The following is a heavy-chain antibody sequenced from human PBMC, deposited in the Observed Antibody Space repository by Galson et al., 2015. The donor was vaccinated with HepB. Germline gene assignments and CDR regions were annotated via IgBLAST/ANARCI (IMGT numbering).Heavy chain of an antibody. Sequence: SLRLSCAASGFTFSSYGMHWVRQAPGKGLEWVAVIWYDGSNKYYADSVKGRFTISRDNSKNTLYLQMNSLRAEDTAVYYCARGAHIVVVTAINWFDPWGQGTLVTVSS. CDR3: ARGAHIVVVTAINWFDP. V-gene: IGHV3-33*01. D-gene: IGHD2-21*02. J-gene: IGHJ5*02. CDR2: IWYDGSNK. CDR1: GFTFSSYG.